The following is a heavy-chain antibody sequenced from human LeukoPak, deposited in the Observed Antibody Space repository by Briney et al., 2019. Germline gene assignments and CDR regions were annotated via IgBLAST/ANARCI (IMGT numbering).Heavy chain of an antibody. CDR3: AKDYVWGSYRYPDY. CDR2: IRYDGSNT. CDR1: GFTSNNYG. Sequence: GGSLRLSCAASGFTSNNYGMHWVRQAPGKGLEWLAFIRYDGSNTYYADSVKGRFTISRDNSKNTLYLQMNSLRAEDTAVYYCAKDYVWGSYRYPDYWGQGTLVTVSS. D-gene: IGHD3-16*02. J-gene: IGHJ4*02. V-gene: IGHV3-30*02.